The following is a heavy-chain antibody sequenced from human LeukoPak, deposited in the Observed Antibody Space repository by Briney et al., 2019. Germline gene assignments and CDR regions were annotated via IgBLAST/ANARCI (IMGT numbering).Heavy chain of an antibody. Sequence: GGSLRLSCAASGFTFSSYSMNWVRQAPGKGLEWVSSISSSSSYIYYADSVKGRFTISRDNAKNSLYLQMNSLRAEDTAVYYCAKGGYQLLYRSGLDYWGQGTLVTVSS. CDR3: AKGGYQLLYRSGLDY. CDR1: GFTFSSYS. J-gene: IGHJ4*02. CDR2: ISSSSSYI. V-gene: IGHV3-21*01. D-gene: IGHD2-2*02.